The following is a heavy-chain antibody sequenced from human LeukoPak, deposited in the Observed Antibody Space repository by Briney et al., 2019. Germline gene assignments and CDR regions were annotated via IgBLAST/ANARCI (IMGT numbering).Heavy chain of an antibody. Sequence: SETLSLTCAVYGGSFSGYYWSWIRRPPGKGLEWIGEINHSGGTNYNPSLKSRVTISVDTSKNQFSLKLSSVTAADTAVYYCARGLGSYGLDVWGQGTTVTVSS. CDR2: INHSGGT. V-gene: IGHV4-34*01. J-gene: IGHJ6*02. CDR1: GGSFSGYY. D-gene: IGHD3-10*01. CDR3: ARGLGSYGLDV.